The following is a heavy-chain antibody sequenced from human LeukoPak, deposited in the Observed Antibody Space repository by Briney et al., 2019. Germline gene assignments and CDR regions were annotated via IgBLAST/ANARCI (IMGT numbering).Heavy chain of an antibody. Sequence: GSLRLSCAASGFTFSSYWMSWVRQAPGKGLEWVANIKQDGSEKYYVDSVKGRFTISRDNAKNSLYLQMNSLRAEDTAVYYCARSSSSPGDAFDIWGQGTMVTVSS. V-gene: IGHV3-7*01. J-gene: IGHJ3*02. CDR2: IKQDGSEK. D-gene: IGHD6-6*01. CDR1: GFTFSSYW. CDR3: ARSSSSPGDAFDI.